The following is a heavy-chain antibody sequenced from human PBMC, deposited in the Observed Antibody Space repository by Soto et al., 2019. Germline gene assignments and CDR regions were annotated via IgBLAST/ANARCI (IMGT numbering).Heavy chain of an antibody. V-gene: IGHV1-18*01. Sequence: ASVKVSCKASGYTFTSYGIGWVRQAPGQGLEWMGWINAYNGNTNYAQKLQGRVTMTTDTSTSTAYRELRSLRSDDTAVYYCARVLPAFDPWGQGTLVTVSS. CDR3: ARVLPAFDP. CDR2: INAYNGNT. CDR1: GYTFTSYG. J-gene: IGHJ5*02.